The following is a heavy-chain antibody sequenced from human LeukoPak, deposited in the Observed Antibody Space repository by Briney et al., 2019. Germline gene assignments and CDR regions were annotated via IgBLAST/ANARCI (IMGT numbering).Heavy chain of an antibody. CDR2: IRGSGGST. D-gene: IGHD3-9*01. CDR1: GFPFSSYA. J-gene: IGHJ4*02. V-gene: IGHV3-23*01. CDR3: AGEGGIRYFDY. Sequence: GGSLRLSCAASGFPFSSYAMNWVRQATGKGLEWVSAIRGSGGSTYYADSVKGRFTISRDNSKNTLYLQMNSLRAEDTAVYFCAGEGGIRYFDYWGQGILVTVSS.